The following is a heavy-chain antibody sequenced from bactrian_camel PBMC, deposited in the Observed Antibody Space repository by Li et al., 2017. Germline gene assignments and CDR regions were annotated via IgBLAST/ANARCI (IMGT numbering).Heavy chain of an antibody. J-gene: IGHJ6*01. Sequence: VQLVESGGGSVQAGGSPRLSCAAPGNMYGSYCIGRSRQGPGKEREGVAVMYAGGGSTYYADSVKGRFTISQDDAKRMLSLQMDALKTEDTAVYYCRADCSRGHIDPNVGYWGQGTQVTVS. V-gene: IGHV3S54*01. CDR3: RADCSRGHIDPNVGY. CDR2: MYAGGGST. CDR1: GNMYGSYC.